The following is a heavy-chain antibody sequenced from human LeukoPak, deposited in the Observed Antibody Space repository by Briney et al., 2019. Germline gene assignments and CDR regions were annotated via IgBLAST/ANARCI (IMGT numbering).Heavy chain of an antibody. Sequence: GGSLRLSCAASGFTFSSYAMSWVRQAPGKGLEWVAVISYDGSNKYYADSVKGRFTISRDNSKNTLYLQMNSLRAEDTAVYYCARPYAGSSWFLAEYFQHWGQGTLVTVSS. CDR3: ARPYAGSSWFLAEYFQH. J-gene: IGHJ1*01. V-gene: IGHV3-30-3*01. D-gene: IGHD6-13*01. CDR2: ISYDGSNK. CDR1: GFTFSSYA.